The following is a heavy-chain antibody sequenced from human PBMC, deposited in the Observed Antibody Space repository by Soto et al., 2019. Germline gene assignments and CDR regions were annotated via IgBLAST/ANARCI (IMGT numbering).Heavy chain of an antibody. Sequence: GASVKVSCKASGGTFSSYAISWVRQAPGQGLEWMGIINPSGGSTSYAQKFQGRVTMTRDTSTSTVYMELSSLRSEDTAVYYCARASQRGSGPNWFDPWGQGTLVTVSS. CDR3: ARASQRGSGPNWFDP. CDR2: INPSGGST. CDR1: GGTFSSYA. V-gene: IGHV1-46*01. J-gene: IGHJ5*02. D-gene: IGHD2-2*01.